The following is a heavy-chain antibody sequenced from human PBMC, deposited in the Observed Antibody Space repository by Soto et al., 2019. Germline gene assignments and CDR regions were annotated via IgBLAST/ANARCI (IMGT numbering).Heavy chain of an antibody. Sequence: ASVKVSCKVSGYTLTELSVHWVRQAPGKGLEWMGGFDPEDGETIYAQKFQGRVTMTEDTSTDTAYMELSSLRSEDTAVYYCATSRAPGGRPVVAYFDYWGQGTPVTVS. CDR2: FDPEDGET. V-gene: IGHV1-24*01. J-gene: IGHJ4*02. D-gene: IGHD2-15*01. CDR1: GYTLTELS. CDR3: ATSRAPGGRPVVAYFDY.